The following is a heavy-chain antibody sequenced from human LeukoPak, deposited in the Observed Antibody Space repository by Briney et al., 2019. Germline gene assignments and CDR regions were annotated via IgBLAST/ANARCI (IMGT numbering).Heavy chain of an antibody. CDR1: GYRFTSYR. CDR3: ARCTTPGTTDALDI. CDR2: IYPGDPDP. Sequence: GESLQISCQVSGYRFTSYRIAWVRQMPGKGLDWMGIIYPGDPDPIYSPSFQGQVTFSADKSNSTAYLKWTSLKASDTAMYYCARCTTPGTTDALDIWGQGTMVTVSS. V-gene: IGHV5-51*01. D-gene: IGHD1/OR15-1a*01. J-gene: IGHJ3*02.